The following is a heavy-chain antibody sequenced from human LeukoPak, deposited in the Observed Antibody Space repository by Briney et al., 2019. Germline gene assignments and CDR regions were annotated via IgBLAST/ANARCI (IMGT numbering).Heavy chain of an antibody. Sequence: PGESLKISCKGSGYSFTSYWIGWVRQMPGKGLGGMGIIYPADSDTRYSPSFQGQVTISADKSISNAYLQWSSLKASDTAMYYCARHYYGSGSSGQNDYWGQGTLVTVSS. V-gene: IGHV5-51*01. D-gene: IGHD3-10*01. CDR2: IYPADSDT. CDR3: ARHYYGSGSSGQNDY. CDR1: GYSFTSYW. J-gene: IGHJ4*02.